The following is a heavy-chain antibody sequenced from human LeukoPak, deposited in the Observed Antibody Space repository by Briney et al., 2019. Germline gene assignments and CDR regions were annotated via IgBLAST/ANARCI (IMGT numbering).Heavy chain of an antibody. D-gene: IGHD3-10*01. J-gene: IGHJ4*02. CDR1: GFTFSSYA. CDR2: ISGSGGST. V-gene: IGHV3-23*01. Sequence: PGGSLRLSCAASGFTFSSYAMSWVRQAPGKGLEWVSAISGSGGSTYYADSVKGRFTISRDNSKNTLYLQMNSLRAEDTAVYYCARQMVRGVIPYYFDYWGQGTLVTVSS. CDR3: ARQMVRGVIPYYFDY.